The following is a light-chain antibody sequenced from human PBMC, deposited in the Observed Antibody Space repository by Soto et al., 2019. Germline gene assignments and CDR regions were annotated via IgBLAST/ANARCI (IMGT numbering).Light chain of an antibody. CDR2: DAS. V-gene: IGKV1-33*01. Sequence: DIPMTQSPSSLSASVGDRVTITCQASQGISNYLNWYQHKPGKAPKLLIYDASNLETGVPSRFSGSGSGTHFTFTINSLQPEDIATYYCQQYDNLPLTFGGGTKVEI. CDR3: QQYDNLPLT. J-gene: IGKJ4*01. CDR1: QGISNY.